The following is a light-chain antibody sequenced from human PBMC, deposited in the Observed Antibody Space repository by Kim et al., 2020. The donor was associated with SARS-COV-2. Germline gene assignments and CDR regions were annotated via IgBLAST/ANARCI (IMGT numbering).Light chain of an antibody. V-gene: IGKV3-15*01. CDR2: GAS. CDR1: QSVSRN. Sequence: EIVMTQSPVTLSVSPGERATLSCRASQSVSRNLAWYQQKPGQAPRLLIYGASTRATGIPARFSGSGSGTYFTLTISSLQSEDFAVYYCQQYDNWPPYTFGQGTKLEIK. J-gene: IGKJ2*01. CDR3: QQYDNWPPYT.